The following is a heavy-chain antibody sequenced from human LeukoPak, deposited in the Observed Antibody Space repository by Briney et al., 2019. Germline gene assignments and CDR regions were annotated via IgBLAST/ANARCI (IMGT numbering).Heavy chain of an antibody. V-gene: IGHV3-64*01. CDR1: GFTFSSYA. CDR3: ARAQVDIVVVPAAWGWFDP. CDR2: ISSNGGST. J-gene: IGHJ5*02. Sequence: GGSLRLSCAASGFTFSSYAMHWVRQAPGKGLEYVSAISSNGGSTYYANSVKGRFTISRDNSKNTLYLQMGSLRAEDMAMYYCARAQVDIVVVPAAWGWFDPWGQGTLVTVSS. D-gene: IGHD2-2*03.